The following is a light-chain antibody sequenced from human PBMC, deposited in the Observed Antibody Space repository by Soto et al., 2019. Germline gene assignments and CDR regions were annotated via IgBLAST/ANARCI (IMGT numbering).Light chain of an antibody. CDR1: QSVRSNY. Sequence: EIVLTQSPGTLSLSPGERATLSCRASQSVRSNYLAWYQQKPGQAPSLLIYGTSGRTGGTPDRFTGSGSGTDFTLTISRLEPEDFAVYFCQQYGDSPRTFGQGTKLEIK. CDR3: QQYGDSPRT. J-gene: IGKJ2*01. CDR2: GTS. V-gene: IGKV3-20*01.